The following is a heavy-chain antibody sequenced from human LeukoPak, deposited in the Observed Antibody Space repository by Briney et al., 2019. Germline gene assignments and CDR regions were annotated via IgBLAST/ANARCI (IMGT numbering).Heavy chain of an antibody. Sequence: PGGSLRLSCAASGFTVSSNYMSWVRQAPGKGLVWVSRTNPDGSNTNYADSVKGRFTISRDNAKNTLYLHMNSLRVDDTAVYYCARDFLHLGGWGQGTMVTVSS. CDR3: ARDFLHLGG. CDR1: GFTVSSNY. V-gene: IGHV3-74*01. J-gene: IGHJ3*01. CDR2: TNPDGSNT. D-gene: IGHD3-16*01.